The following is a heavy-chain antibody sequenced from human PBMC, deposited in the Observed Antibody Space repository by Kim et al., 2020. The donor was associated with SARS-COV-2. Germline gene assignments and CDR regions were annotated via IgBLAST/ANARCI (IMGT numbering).Heavy chain of an antibody. D-gene: IGHD6-13*01. CDR3: ARDGGSSSWYGVFDP. V-gene: IGHV6-1*01. J-gene: IGHJ5*02. Sequence: VTVKSRITIHTDTSTNQFSLQLNSVTPEDTAVYYCARDGGSSSWYGVFDPWGQGTLVTVSS.